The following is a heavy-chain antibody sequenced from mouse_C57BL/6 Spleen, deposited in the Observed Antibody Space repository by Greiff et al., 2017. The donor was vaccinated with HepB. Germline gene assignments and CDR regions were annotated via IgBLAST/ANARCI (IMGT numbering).Heavy chain of an antibody. CDR3: ARLLYYAMDY. Sequence: EVQLQQSGGGLVKPGGSLKLSCAASGFTFSDYGMHWVRQAPEKGLEWVAYISSGSSTIYYADTVKGRFTISRDNAKNTLFLQMTSLRSEDTAMYYCARLLYYAMDYWGQGTSVTVSS. V-gene: IGHV5-17*01. CDR2: ISSGSSTI. J-gene: IGHJ4*01. CDR1: GFTFSDYG.